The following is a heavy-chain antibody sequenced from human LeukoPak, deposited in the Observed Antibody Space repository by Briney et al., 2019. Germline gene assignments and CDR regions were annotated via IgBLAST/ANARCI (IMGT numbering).Heavy chain of an antibody. D-gene: IGHD6-19*01. J-gene: IGHJ4*02. V-gene: IGHV1-2*02. CDR3: ARGKSSGWKIDY. Sequence: GASVKVSCKASGYTFTGYYMHWVRQAPGQGLEWMGWTNPNSGGTNYAQKFQGRVTMTRDTSITTAYMELSRLRSDDTAVYYCARGKSSGWKIDYWGQGTLVTVSS. CDR1: GYTFTGYY. CDR2: TNPNSGGT.